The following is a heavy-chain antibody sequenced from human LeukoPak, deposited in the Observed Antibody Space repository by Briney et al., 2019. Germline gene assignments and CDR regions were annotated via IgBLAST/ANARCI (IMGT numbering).Heavy chain of an antibody. V-gene: IGHV3-74*01. CDR3: ARATHTIFGVGTYYYYYYMDV. CDR2: INTDGSST. Sequence: GGSLRLSCAASGFTFTSYWMHWVRQAPGKGLVWVSRINTDGSSTSYADSVKGRFTISRDNAKNTLYLQMNSLRAEDTAVYYCARATHTIFGVGTYYYYYYMDVWGKGTTVTVSS. J-gene: IGHJ6*03. CDR1: GFTFTSYW. D-gene: IGHD3-3*01.